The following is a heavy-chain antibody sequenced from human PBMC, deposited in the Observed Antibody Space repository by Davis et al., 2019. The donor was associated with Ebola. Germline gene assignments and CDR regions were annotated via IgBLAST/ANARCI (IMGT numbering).Heavy chain of an antibody. D-gene: IGHD6-6*01. CDR1: GFTFSSYG. CDR2: IWYDGSNK. CDR3: ARDQGAIAARPSAFDM. Sequence: GESLKISCAASGFTFSSYGMHWVRQAPGKGLEWVAVIWYDGSNKYYADSVKGRFTISRDNSKNTLYLQMNSLRAEDTAVYYCARDQGAIAARPSAFDMWGQGTMVTVSS. V-gene: IGHV3-33*01. J-gene: IGHJ3*02.